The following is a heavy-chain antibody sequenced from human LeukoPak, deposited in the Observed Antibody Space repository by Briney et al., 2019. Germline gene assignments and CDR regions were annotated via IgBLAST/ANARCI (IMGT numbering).Heavy chain of an antibody. V-gene: IGHV3-66*01. J-gene: IGHJ4*02. Sequence: GGSLRLSCAASGFTVSTNYMTWIRQAPGKGLEWVSVMYTLGNTNYADSVRGRFTISRDNARNSLYLQMNSLRAEDTAMYYCARDVVVVVASYSNFNYWGQGTLVTVSS. D-gene: IGHD2-15*01. CDR3: ARDVVVVVASYSNFNY. CDR1: GFTVSTNY. CDR2: MYTLGNT.